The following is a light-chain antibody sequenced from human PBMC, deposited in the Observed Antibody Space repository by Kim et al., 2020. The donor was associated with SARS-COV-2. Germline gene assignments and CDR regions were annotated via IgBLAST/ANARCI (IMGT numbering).Light chain of an antibody. Sequence: SSELTQDPAVSVALGQTVRITCQGDSLRSYYASWYQQKPGQAPVLVIYGKNNRPSGIPDRFSGSSSGNTASLTITWAQAEDEADYYCNSRDSSDNHVVFG. J-gene: IGLJ2*01. V-gene: IGLV3-19*01. CDR2: GKN. CDR1: SLRSYY. CDR3: NSRDSSDNHVV.